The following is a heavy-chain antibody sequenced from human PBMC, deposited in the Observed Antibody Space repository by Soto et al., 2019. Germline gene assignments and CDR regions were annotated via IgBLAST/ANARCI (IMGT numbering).Heavy chain of an antibody. CDR3: ASRVVVAAMDQ. D-gene: IGHD2-15*01. CDR2: INHSGST. Sequence: QVQLQQWGAGLLKPSETLSLTCAVYGGSFSGYYWSWIRQPPGKGLEWIGEINHSGSTNYNPSLKSRVTISVDTSKNQFSLQLSSVTAAETAVYYCASRVVVAAMDQWGQGTLVSVSS. CDR1: GGSFSGYY. V-gene: IGHV4-34*01. J-gene: IGHJ4*02.